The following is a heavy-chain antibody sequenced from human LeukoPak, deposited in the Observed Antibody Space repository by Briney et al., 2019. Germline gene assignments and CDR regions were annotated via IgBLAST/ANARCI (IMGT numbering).Heavy chain of an antibody. D-gene: IGHD6-19*01. J-gene: IGHJ4*02. CDR2: ISGSGGNT. Sequence: PGGSLRLSCAASGSTYSTYAMTWVRQAPGKGLEWVSSISGSGGNTYYADSVKGRFTISRDNSRNTVDLQMNSLRAEDTAVYYCAKYLAVAKALFDYWGQGTLVTVSS. CDR3: AKYLAVAKALFDY. CDR1: GSTYSTYA. V-gene: IGHV3-23*01.